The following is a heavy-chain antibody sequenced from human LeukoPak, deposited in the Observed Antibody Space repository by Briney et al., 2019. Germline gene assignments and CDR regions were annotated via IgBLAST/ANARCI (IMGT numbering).Heavy chain of an antibody. CDR2: ISDGGSNR. D-gene: IGHD6-19*01. V-gene: IGHV3-30*04. CDR1: VFTFSKFA. J-gene: IGHJ4*02. Sequence: GVSLSLSCAASVFTFSKFAMHWARQATGKGLEWVTDISDGGSNRYYADSVKGRFTISRDNSKSMVYLQMNSLRPDDTAVYYCARDQGSGLPNYFDFWGQGTLVTVSS. CDR3: ARDQGSGLPNYFDF.